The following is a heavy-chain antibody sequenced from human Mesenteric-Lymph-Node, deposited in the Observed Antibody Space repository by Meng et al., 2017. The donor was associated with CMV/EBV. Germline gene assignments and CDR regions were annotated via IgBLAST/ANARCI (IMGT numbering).Heavy chain of an antibody. V-gene: IGHV3-74*01. D-gene: IGHD3-10*01. Sequence: GGSLRLSCAASGFSLRTFWMHWVRQVPGKGLLWVSRINGDGSSTAYADSVRGRFTISRDNAKNTVYLQMNSLRGEDSAVYYCAKVAYGSGSLASGWFDPWGQGTQVTVSS. CDR1: GFSLRTFW. J-gene: IGHJ5*02. CDR3: AKVAYGSGSLASGWFDP. CDR2: INGDGSST.